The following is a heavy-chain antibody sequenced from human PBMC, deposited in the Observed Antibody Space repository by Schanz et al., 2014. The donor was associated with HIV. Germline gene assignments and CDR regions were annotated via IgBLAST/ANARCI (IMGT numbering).Heavy chain of an antibody. J-gene: IGHJ4*02. CDR3: AKPEYDSRGNSQSHFDY. CDR2: ISESGGRT. CDR1: GFSFSSFS. D-gene: IGHD3-22*01. Sequence: EVQLVESGGGLVEPGGSLRLSCEASGFSFSSFSMNWVRQAPGKGLGWVSSISESGGRTYYADSVNGRFTISRDNSKNTLYLQMTTLRIDDTAVYYCAKPEYDSRGNSQSHFDYWGQGTLVTVSS. V-gene: IGHV3-23*04.